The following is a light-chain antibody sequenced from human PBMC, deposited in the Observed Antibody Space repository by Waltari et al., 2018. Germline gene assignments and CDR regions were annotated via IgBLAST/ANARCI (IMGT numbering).Light chain of an antibody. J-gene: IGLJ3*02. CDR2: TDT. Sequence: QSVLTQPPSTSEKPGQRVTIPCSGSSFNIGHYGVYWYQQAPGTAPKLPLRTDTQVPSGAPARLSGSKSGTSASLAISGLQSEEEANYVCAAWDDSLNAWVFGGGTKLTVL. CDR1: SFNIGHYG. V-gene: IGLV1-44*01. CDR3: AAWDDSLNAWV.